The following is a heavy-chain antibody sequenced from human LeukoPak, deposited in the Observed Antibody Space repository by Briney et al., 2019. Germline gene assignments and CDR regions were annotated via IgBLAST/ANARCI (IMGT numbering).Heavy chain of an antibody. Sequence: SETLSLTCTVSGYSISSGYYWGWIRQPPGKGLEWIGNIYHSESTYYNPSLKSRVTISVDTSKNQFSLKLSSVTAADTAVYYCATQRDGYNWAYYFDYWGQGTLVTVSS. CDR3: ATQRDGYNWAYYFDY. CDR1: GYSISSGYY. D-gene: IGHD5-24*01. J-gene: IGHJ4*02. CDR2: IYHSEST. V-gene: IGHV4-38-2*02.